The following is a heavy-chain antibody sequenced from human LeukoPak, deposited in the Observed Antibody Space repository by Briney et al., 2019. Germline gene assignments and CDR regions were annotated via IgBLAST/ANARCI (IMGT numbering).Heavy chain of an antibody. CDR2: IYYSGST. J-gene: IGHJ3*02. CDR3: ARENYADAFDI. CDR1: GGSISSSSYY. D-gene: IGHD1-7*01. V-gene: IGHV4-30-4*08. Sequence: PSETLSLTCTVSGGSISSSSYYWGWIRQPPGKGLEWIGYIYYSGSTYYNPSLKSRVTISVDTSKNQFSLKLSSVTAADTAVYYCARENYADAFDIWGQGTMVTVSS.